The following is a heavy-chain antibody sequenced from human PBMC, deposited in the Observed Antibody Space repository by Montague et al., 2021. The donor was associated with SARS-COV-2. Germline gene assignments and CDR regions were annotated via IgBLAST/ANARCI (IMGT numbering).Heavy chain of an antibody. CDR3: ARAHSGSWAHLDN. D-gene: IGHD5-12*01. Sequence: ILSLTCTVSGGSISSGSYYWSWIRQPAGKGLEWIGRIYTSGTTDYSFSLKSRVTISVDTSKNQFSLKLPSVTAADTAVYYCARAHSGSWAHLDNWGQGSLVTVSS. J-gene: IGHJ4*02. CDR2: IYTSGTT. V-gene: IGHV4-61*02. CDR1: GGSISSGSYY.